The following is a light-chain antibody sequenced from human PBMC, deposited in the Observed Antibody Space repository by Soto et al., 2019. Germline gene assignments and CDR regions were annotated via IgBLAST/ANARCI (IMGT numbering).Light chain of an antibody. Sequence: DIQMTQSPSSLSASIGDRVTITCRASQSISNYLNWYQQKPGKAPKLLIYAASSLESGVPSRFSGSGSGTDFTLAISSLQPEDFATYYCQQSHRTPRTFGQGTKVEIK. CDR3: QQSHRTPRT. J-gene: IGKJ1*01. CDR1: QSISNY. CDR2: AAS. V-gene: IGKV1-39*01.